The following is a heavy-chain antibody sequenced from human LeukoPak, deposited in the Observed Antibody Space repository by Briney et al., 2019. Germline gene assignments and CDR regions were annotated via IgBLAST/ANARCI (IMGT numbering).Heavy chain of an antibody. D-gene: IGHD6-19*01. Sequence: SETLSLTCTVSGGSISRYYWSWIRQPPGKGLEWIGYIYYSGSTNYNPSLKSRVTISVDTSKNQFSLKLSSVTAADTAVYYCARAEYSSGWYPFDYWGQGTLVTVSS. CDR3: ARAEYSSGWYPFDY. CDR1: GGSISRYY. V-gene: IGHV4-59*01. CDR2: IYYSGST. J-gene: IGHJ4*02.